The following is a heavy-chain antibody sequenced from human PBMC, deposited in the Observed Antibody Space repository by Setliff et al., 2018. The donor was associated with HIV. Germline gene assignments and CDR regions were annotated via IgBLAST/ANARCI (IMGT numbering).Heavy chain of an antibody. V-gene: IGHV4-39*07. D-gene: IGHD4-17*01. J-gene: IGHJ4*02. CDR1: GGSISSSSYY. CDR3: ARGTAPRRGTDYGGNYPLDY. Sequence: LSLTCTVSGGSISSSSYYWGWVRQPPGKGLEWLGSIYHSGSTYYNPSLESRVTISIDTSNHQFSLKLSSVTPADTAVYFCARGTAPRRGTDYGGNYPLDYWGQGTLVTVSS. CDR2: IYHSGST.